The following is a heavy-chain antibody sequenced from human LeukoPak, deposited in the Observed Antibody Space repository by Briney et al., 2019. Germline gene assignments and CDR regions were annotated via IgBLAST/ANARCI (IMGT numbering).Heavy chain of an antibody. V-gene: IGHV3-66*01. Sequence: GGSLRLSCAASGFTVSSNYMSWVRQAPGKGLEWVSVIYSGGSTYYADSVKGRFTISRDNSKNTLYLQMNSLRAEDTAVYYCAKGTDYGDYVIGNWFDPWGQGTLVTVSS. CDR1: GFTVSSNY. J-gene: IGHJ5*02. CDR2: IYSGGST. CDR3: AKGTDYGDYVIGNWFDP. D-gene: IGHD4-17*01.